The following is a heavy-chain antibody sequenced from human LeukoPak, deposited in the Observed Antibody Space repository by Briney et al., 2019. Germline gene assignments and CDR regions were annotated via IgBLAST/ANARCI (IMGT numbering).Heavy chain of an antibody. D-gene: IGHD6-19*01. CDR2: ISCDESNK. CDR3: VRDISGWSSFDY. J-gene: IGHJ4*02. Sequence: PGGSLRLSCAASGFTFSSYAMHGVRPAPGKGLECVAVISCDESNKYYSLYMKGQFTISRDKSKNTLYLHMDSLRAEDTAVYYCVRDISGWSSFDYWGQGTLVTVSS. V-gene: IGHV3-30*04. CDR1: GFTFSSYA.